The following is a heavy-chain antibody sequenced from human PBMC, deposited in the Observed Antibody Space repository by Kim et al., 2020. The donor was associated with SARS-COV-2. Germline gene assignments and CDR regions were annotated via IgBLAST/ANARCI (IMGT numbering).Heavy chain of an antibody. Sequence: ADAVKGRFTSSRDNSKNTLYLQMNSLRAEDTAVYYCARGRGDYYYYGMDVWGQGTTVTVSS. J-gene: IGHJ6*02. D-gene: IGHD7-27*01. V-gene: IGHV3-30*01. CDR3: ARGRGDYYYYGMDV.